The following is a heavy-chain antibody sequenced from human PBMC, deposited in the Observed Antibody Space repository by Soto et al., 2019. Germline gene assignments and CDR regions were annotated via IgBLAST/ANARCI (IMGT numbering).Heavy chain of an antibody. CDR2: FDPEDGET. Sequence: QVQLVQSGAEVKKPGASVKVSCKVSGYTLTELSMHWVRQAPGKGLEWMGGFDPEDGETIYAQKFQGRVTMTEDTSTVTAYMELRSLRSEDTAVYYCATIVHCIRPSCYAGDYWGQGTLVTVFS. CDR1: GYTLTELS. J-gene: IGHJ4*02. D-gene: IGHD2-2*01. CDR3: ATIVHCIRPSCYAGDY. V-gene: IGHV1-24*01.